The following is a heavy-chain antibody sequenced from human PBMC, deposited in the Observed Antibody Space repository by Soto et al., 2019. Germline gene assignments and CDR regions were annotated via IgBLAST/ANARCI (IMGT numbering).Heavy chain of an antibody. CDR2: ISAYNGNT. D-gene: IGHD5-12*01. V-gene: IGHV1-18*01. J-gene: IGHJ5*02. CDR3: ARAKRSSGYDYRSGSDP. Sequence: ASVKVSCKASGYTFTSYGISWVRQAPGQGLEWMGWISAYNGNTNYAQKLQGRVTMTTDTSTSTAYMELRSLRSDDTAVYYCARAKRSSGYDYRSGSDPWGHGTLVTGSS. CDR1: GYTFTSYG.